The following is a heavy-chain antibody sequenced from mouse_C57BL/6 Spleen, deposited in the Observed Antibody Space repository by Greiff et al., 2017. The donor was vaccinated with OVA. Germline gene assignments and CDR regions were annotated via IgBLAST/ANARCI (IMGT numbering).Heavy chain of an antibody. Sequence: EVKLMESGGGLVKPGGSLKLSCAASGFTFSDYGMHWVRQAPEKGLEWVAYISSGSSTIYYADTVKGRFTISRDNAKNTLFLQMTSLRSEDTAMYYCAGSSIYCYCSSSFDYWGQGTTLTVSS. CDR2: ISSGSSTI. J-gene: IGHJ2*01. V-gene: IGHV5-17*01. D-gene: IGHD1-1*01. CDR3: AGSSIYCYCSSSFDY. CDR1: GFTFSDYG.